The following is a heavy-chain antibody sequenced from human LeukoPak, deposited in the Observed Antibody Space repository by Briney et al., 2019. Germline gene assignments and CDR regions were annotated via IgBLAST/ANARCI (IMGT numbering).Heavy chain of an antibody. V-gene: IGHV3-21*01. J-gene: IGHJ4*02. D-gene: IGHD2-2*01. CDR2: ISSDSRYI. Sequence: GGSLRLSCAASGFTFRTYTMNWVRQAPGKRLEWVSSISSDSRYIYYADSVKGRFTISRDNSKNTLYLQMNSLRAEDTAVYYCARDSTAATPFDYWGQGTLVTVSS. CDR3: ARDSTAATPFDY. CDR1: GFTFRTYT.